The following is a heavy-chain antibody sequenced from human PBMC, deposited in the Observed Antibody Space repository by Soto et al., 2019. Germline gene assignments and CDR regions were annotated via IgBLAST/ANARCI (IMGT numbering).Heavy chain of an antibody. J-gene: IGHJ2*01. Sequence: QVQLVESGGGLVKPGGSLRLSCAASGFTFSAYYISWIRQAPGKGLEWVSYVSRSGSTIYYADSVKGRFTISRDNAKNSLYLQMNSLRVEDTAVYYCARDGPYWGWHWYFDLWGRGTLVTVSS. CDR1: GFTFSAYY. D-gene: IGHD7-27*01. V-gene: IGHV3-11*01. CDR3: ARDGPYWGWHWYFDL. CDR2: VSRSGSTI.